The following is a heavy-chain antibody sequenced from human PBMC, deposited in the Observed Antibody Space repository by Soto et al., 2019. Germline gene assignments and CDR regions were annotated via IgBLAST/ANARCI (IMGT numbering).Heavy chain of an antibody. CDR2: IKSKTDGGTT. V-gene: IGHV3-15*07. D-gene: IGHD6-19*01. J-gene: IGHJ4*02. Sequence: EVQLVESGGGLVEPGGSLRLSCAASGFTFSNVWMNWVRQAPGKGLEWVGRIKSKTDGGTTDYAAPVKGRFTISRDDSKNKLYLQMNSLKTEDTAVYYCTNLALKYSSGWYEFSDWGQGTLVTVSS. CDR3: TNLALKYSSGWYEFSD. CDR1: GFTFSNVW.